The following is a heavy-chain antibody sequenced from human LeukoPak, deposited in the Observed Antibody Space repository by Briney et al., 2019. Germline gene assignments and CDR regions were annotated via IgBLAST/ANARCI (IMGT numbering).Heavy chain of an antibody. CDR1: GYSFTSYW. D-gene: IGHD6-6*01. Sequence: GESLKISCKGSGYSFTSYWIGWVRQMPGKGLEWMGIIYPGDSDTRYSPSFQGQVTISADKSISAAYLQWSSLKASDTAMYYCARSIAARPGRPYYFGYWGQGTLVTVSS. CDR2: IYPGDSDT. J-gene: IGHJ4*02. CDR3: ARSIAARPGRPYYFGY. V-gene: IGHV5-51*01.